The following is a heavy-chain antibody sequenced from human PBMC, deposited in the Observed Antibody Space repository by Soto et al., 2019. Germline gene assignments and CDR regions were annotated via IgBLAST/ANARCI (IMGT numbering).Heavy chain of an antibody. D-gene: IGHD2-15*01. V-gene: IGHV4-59*01. CDR3: ARDGYCSGGTCYPTKFDY. CDR1: GGSISSYY. CDR2: ISYSGST. J-gene: IGHJ4*02. Sequence: QVQLQESGPGLVKPSETLSLTCTVSGGSISSYYWNWIRQPPGKGLEWIGNISYSGSTHYNPSLKSRVTMSVDTSKNQFSLKLSSVTAADTAVYYCARDGYCSGGTCYPTKFDYWGQGTLVTVSS.